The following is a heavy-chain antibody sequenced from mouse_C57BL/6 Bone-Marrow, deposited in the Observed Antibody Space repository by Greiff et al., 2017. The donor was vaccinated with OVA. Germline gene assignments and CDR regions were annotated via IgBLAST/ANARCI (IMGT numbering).Heavy chain of an antibody. D-gene: IGHD2-1*01. CDR2: ISSGGDYI. Sequence: EVQRVESGEGLVKPGGSLKLSCAASGFTFSSYAMSWVRQTPVKRLEWVAYISSGGDYIYYADTVKGRFPISRDNARNTLYLQMSSLKSEDTAMYYCTRLLDAMDYWGQGTSVTVSS. J-gene: IGHJ4*01. CDR1: GFTFSSYA. CDR3: TRLLDAMDY. V-gene: IGHV5-9-1*02.